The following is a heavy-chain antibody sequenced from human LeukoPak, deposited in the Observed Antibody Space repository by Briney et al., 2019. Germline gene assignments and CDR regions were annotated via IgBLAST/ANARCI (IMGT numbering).Heavy chain of an antibody. CDR3: ARASVGYSSSWPFDP. J-gene: IGHJ5*02. Sequence: SETLSLTCAVYGGSFSGYYWSWIRQPPGKGLEWIGEINHSGSTNYNPSLKSRVTISVDTSKNQFSLKLSSVTAADTAVYYCARASVGYSSSWPFDPWGQGTLVTVSS. D-gene: IGHD6-13*01. V-gene: IGHV4-34*01. CDR2: INHSGST. CDR1: GGSFSGYY.